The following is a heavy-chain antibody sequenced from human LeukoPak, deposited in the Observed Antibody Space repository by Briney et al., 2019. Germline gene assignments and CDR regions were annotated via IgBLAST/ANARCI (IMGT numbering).Heavy chain of an antibody. V-gene: IGHV4-4*07. D-gene: IGHD3-10*01. CDR2: IYISGNT. J-gene: IGHJ4*02. CDR3: AREIYGSGSYYFDY. Sequence: SETLSLTCTVSGGSISSYDWSWIRQPAGKGLEWIGRIYISGNTYYNSSLKSRVTMSVDTSKNQLSLKLSSVGAADTAVYYCAREIYGSGSYYFDYWGQGTPVTVSS. CDR1: GGSISSYD.